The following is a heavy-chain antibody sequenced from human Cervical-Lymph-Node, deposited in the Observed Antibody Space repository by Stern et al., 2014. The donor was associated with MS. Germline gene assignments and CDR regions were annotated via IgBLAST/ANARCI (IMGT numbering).Heavy chain of an antibody. V-gene: IGHV1-69*06. CDR2: IIPIFGTA. J-gene: IGHJ4*02. D-gene: IGHD3-22*01. CDR1: GGTFSSYA. Sequence: QVQLGQSGAEVKKPGSSVKVSCKASGGTFSSYAISWVRQAPGQGIEWMGGIIPIFGTANYAQKFQGRVTITADKSTSTAYMELSSLRSEDTAVYYCARGEYYYDSSGYFPFDYWGQGTLVTVSS. CDR3: ARGEYYYDSSGYFPFDY.